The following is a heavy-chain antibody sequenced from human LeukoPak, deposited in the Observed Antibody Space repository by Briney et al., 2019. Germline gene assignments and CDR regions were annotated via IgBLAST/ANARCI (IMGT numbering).Heavy chain of an antibody. CDR2: INHSGST. CDR3: ARHGNWFDP. Sequence: SETLSLTCAAYGGSFSGYYWSWIRQPPGKGLEWIGEINHSGSTNYNPSLKSRVTISVDTSKNQFSLKLSSVTAADTAVYYCARHGNWFDPWGQGTLVTVSS. D-gene: IGHD2-8*01. V-gene: IGHV4-34*01. J-gene: IGHJ5*02. CDR1: GGSFSGYY.